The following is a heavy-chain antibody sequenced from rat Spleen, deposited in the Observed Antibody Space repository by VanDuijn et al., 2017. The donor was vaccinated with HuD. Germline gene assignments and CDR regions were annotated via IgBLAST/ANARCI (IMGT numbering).Heavy chain of an antibody. CDR3: ARAYNNPYWFAY. CDR1: GFNFNDHW. J-gene: IGHJ3*01. D-gene: IGHD1-10*01. CDR2: INKDSSTV. V-gene: IGHV4-2*01. Sequence: EVKLVESGGGLVQPGRSLKLSCAVSGFNFNDHWMGWVRQAPGKGLEWIGEINKDSSTVKYTPSLKDKFTISRDNAQNTLYLQMSKLGSEDTAIYYCARAYNNPYWFAYWGQGTLVTVSS.